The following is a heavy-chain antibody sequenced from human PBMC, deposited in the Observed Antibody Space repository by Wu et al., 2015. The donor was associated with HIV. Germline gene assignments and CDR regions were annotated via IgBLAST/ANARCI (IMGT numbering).Heavy chain of an antibody. J-gene: IGHJ3*02. V-gene: IGHV4-59*01. Sequence: QVQLQESGPGLVKPSETLSLTCTVSGGSISNYYWSWIRQTPGKGLEWIGYIYYSGTTNYNPSLKSRVTISLDMSKNQVSLRLNSVTAADTAMYYCARDKGYGYGYDVRTFEIWGLGTMVTVSS. CDR2: IYYSGTT. CDR3: ARDKGYGYGYDVRTFEI. D-gene: IGHD5-18*01. CDR1: GGSISNYY.